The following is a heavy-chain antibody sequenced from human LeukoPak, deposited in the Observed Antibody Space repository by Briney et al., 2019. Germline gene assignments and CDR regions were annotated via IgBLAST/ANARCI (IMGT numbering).Heavy chain of an antibody. CDR2: IYSGGST. J-gene: IGHJ4*02. V-gene: IGHV3-66*01. CDR1: GFTVSSNY. D-gene: IGHD2-2*01. Sequence: GGSLRLSCAASGFTVSSNYMSWVRQAPGKGLEWVSVIYSGGSTYYADSVKGRFTISRDNSKNTPYLQMNSLRAEDTAVYYCAKASARKNIVVVPAAIRPFDYWGQGTLVTVSS. CDR3: AKASARKNIVVVPAAIRPFDY.